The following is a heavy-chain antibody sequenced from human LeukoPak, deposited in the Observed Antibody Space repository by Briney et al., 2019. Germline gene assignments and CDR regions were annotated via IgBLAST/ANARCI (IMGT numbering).Heavy chain of an antibody. CDR2: IDWDDDK. Sequence: ESGPTLVNPTQTLTPTCTFSGFSLSTSGMCVGWIRQPPGKALEWLARIDWDDDKYYSTSLKTRLTISKDTSKNQVVLTMTNMDPVDTATYYCARIGYYDSSGYNDYWGQGTLVTVSS. J-gene: IGHJ4*02. CDR1: GFSLSTSGMC. D-gene: IGHD3-22*01. V-gene: IGHV2-70*11. CDR3: ARIGYYDSSGYNDY.